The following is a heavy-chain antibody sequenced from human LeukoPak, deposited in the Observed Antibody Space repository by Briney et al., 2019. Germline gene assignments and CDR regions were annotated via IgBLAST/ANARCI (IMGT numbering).Heavy chain of an antibody. Sequence: GGSLRLPCAASGFTFSIYAMSWVRQAPGKGLEWVSSILGGASSDNTYYADSVKGRFTISRDNSKNTLYLEMNSLRAEDTAVYFCAKEEWLGKMNYFDYWGQGTLVTVSS. J-gene: IGHJ4*02. CDR1: GFTFSIYA. D-gene: IGHD3-3*01. CDR3: AKEEWLGKMNYFDY. CDR2: ILGGASSDNT. V-gene: IGHV3-23*01.